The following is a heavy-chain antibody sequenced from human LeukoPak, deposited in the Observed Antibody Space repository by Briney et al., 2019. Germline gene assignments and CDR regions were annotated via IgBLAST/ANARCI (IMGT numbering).Heavy chain of an antibody. CDR3: AKDIGRDSSGVDY. CDR2: ISWNSGSI. D-gene: IGHD3-22*01. Sequence: GGSLRLSCAASGFTFDDYAMHWVRQAPGKGPEWVSGISWNSGSIGYADSVKGRFTISRDNAKNSLYLQMNSLRAEDTALYYCAKDIGRDSSGVDYWGQGTLVTVSS. CDR1: GFTFDDYA. V-gene: IGHV3-9*01. J-gene: IGHJ4*02.